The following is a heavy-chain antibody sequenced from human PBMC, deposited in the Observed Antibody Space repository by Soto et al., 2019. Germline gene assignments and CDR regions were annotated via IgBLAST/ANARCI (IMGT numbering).Heavy chain of an antibody. V-gene: IGHV3-30-3*01. CDR3: VRSLFDLDFDSSGANFDY. D-gene: IGHD3-22*01. CDR2: ISWIGNNK. Sequence: PGGSLRLSCAASGFTFSNYAMHWVRQAPGKGLEAVAIISWIGNNKYYADSVKGRFTISRDSSKNTVYLQMDSLRVEDTAVYYCVRSLFDLDFDSSGANFDYWGQGTLVTVSS. CDR1: GFTFSNYA. J-gene: IGHJ4*02.